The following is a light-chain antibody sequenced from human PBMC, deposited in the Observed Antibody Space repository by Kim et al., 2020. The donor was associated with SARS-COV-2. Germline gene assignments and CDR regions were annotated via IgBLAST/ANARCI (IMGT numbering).Light chain of an antibody. J-gene: IGKJ1*01. CDR2: DAS. Sequence: PEETATLSCRASQSVSSNVAWYQQKPGQAPRLLIYDASARATGIPARFSGSGSGTDFTLTISSLQSEDLAVYHCQQYDDWPPWTFGQGTKVDIK. CDR1: QSVSSN. V-gene: IGKV3-15*01. CDR3: QQYDDWPPWT.